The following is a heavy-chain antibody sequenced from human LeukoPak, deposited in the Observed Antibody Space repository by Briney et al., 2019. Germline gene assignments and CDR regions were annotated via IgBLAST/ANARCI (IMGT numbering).Heavy chain of an antibody. J-gene: IGHJ4*02. Sequence: PEGSLRLSCAASGFTFSSYWMSWVRQAPGKGLEWVANIKQDGSEKYYVDSVKGRFTISRDNAKNSLYLQMNSLRAEDTAVYYCARVGDDILTGYYTLDYWGQGTLVTVSS. D-gene: IGHD3-9*01. CDR2: IKQDGSEK. V-gene: IGHV3-7*01. CDR1: GFTFSSYW. CDR3: ARVGDDILTGYYTLDY.